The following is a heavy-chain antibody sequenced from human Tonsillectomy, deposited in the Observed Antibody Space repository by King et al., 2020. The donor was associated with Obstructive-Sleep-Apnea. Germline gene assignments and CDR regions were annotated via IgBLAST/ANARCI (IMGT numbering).Heavy chain of an antibody. J-gene: IGHJ4*02. Sequence: QLQESGPGLVMPSQTLSLTCTVSGASISGGGYFWGWVRQLPEKGLESIGYISSSGDPYYNPSLKSRVTISVDTSRNQFSLRVSSVTAADTAVFYCARVPFDSSGYGFFDYWGQGALVTVSS. D-gene: IGHD3-22*01. CDR1: GASISGGGYF. V-gene: IGHV4-31*03. CDR2: ISSSGDP. CDR3: ARVPFDSSGYGFFDY.